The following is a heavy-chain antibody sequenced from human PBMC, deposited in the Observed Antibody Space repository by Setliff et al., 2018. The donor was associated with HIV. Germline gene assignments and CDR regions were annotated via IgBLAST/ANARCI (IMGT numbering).Heavy chain of an antibody. D-gene: IGHD3-10*01. V-gene: IGHV4-34*01. CDR2: INHSGST. CDR3: ARGFRAYYYGWSSYYFDY. CDR1: GGSFSGYY. Sequence: SETLSLTCAVYGGSFSGYYWSWIRQPPGKGLEWIGEINHSGSTNYNPSLKSRVTISVDTSKNQFSLKLSSVTAADTAVYYCARGFRAYYYGWSSYYFDYWGQGTLVTVSS. J-gene: IGHJ4*02.